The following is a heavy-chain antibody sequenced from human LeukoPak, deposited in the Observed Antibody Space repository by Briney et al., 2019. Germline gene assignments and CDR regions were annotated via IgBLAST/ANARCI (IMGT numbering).Heavy chain of an antibody. CDR3: ARESGSVTSEVDFDY. J-gene: IGHJ4*02. D-gene: IGHD4-17*01. Sequence: GGSLRLSCAASGLNVSSNYMSWVRQAPGKGLEWVSLIYSDGNTYYADSVKGRFFISRDNSKNTLHLQMNSLRAEDTAVYYCARESGSVTSEVDFDYWGQGTLVTVSS. CDR2: IYSDGNT. CDR1: GLNVSSNY. V-gene: IGHV3-66*01.